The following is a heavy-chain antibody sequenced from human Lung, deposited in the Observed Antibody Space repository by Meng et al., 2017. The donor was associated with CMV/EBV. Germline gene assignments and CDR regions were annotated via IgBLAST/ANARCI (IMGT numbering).Heavy chain of an antibody. CDR1: GYTFTDFY. Sequence: ASXXVSXKASGYTFTDFYINWVRLDPGQGLEWMGRINPYSGDTHFAQNFQGRVTMTRDTSISTAYMELTSLKSDDTAIYYCARDPSASVWSGYHEYWGQGAXVTVSS. V-gene: IGHV1-2*02. CDR3: ARDPSASVWSGYHEY. D-gene: IGHD3-3*01. J-gene: IGHJ4*02. CDR2: INPYSGDT.